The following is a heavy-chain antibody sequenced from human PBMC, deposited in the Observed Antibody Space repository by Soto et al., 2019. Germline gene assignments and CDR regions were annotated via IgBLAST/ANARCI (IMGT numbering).Heavy chain of an antibody. V-gene: IGHV3-21*01. CDR3: ARGLMYGSSWNYGMDL. J-gene: IGHJ6*02. CDR2: ISSSSSYI. D-gene: IGHD6-13*01. CDR1: GFTFSSYS. Sequence: GGSLRLSCAASGFTFSSYSMNWVRQAPGKGLEWVSSISSSSSYIYYADSVKGRFTISRDNAKNSLYLQMNSLRAEDTAVYYCARGLMYGSSWNYGMDLWGQGTTVTVSS.